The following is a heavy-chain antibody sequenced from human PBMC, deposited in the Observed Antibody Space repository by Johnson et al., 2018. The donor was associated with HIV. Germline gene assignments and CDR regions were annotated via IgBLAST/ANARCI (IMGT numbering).Heavy chain of an antibody. J-gene: IGHJ3*02. CDR3: AKDIPSSGHGVDI. D-gene: IGHD6-19*01. CDR1: GFTFDDYA. Sequence: VQLVESGGGLVQPGRSLRLSCAASGFTFDDYAMHWVRQAPGKGLEWVSGISWNSGSIGYADSVKGRFTISRDNAKNSLYLQMNSLRAEDTALYYCAKDIPSSGHGVDIWGQGTMVTVSS. CDR2: ISWNSGSI. V-gene: IGHV3-9*01.